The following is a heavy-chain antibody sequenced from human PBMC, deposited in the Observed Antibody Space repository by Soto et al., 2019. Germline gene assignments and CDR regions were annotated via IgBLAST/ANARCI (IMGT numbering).Heavy chain of an antibody. Sequence: PGGSLXLSCAAYGFTFSSYCMHWVRQAPGKGLEWVAVISYDGSNKYYADSVKGRFTISRDNSKNTLYLQMNSLRAEDTAVYYCAKDRYSSSWYSSGRPYYYYYGMDVWGQGTTVTVSS. CDR2: ISYDGSNK. J-gene: IGHJ6*02. CDR3: AKDRYSSSWYSSGRPYYYYYGMDV. D-gene: IGHD6-13*01. V-gene: IGHV3-30*18. CDR1: GFTFSSYC.